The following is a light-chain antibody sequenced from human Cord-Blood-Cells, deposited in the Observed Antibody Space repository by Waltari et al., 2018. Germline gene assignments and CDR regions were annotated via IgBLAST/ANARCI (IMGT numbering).Light chain of an antibody. V-gene: IGLV2-14*01. J-gene: IGLJ3*02. Sequence: QSALTQPASVSGYPGQSITISCTATSSDVGGYNYVSWYQQHPGKAPKLMIYDVSKRPSGVSNRFSGSKSGNTASLTISGLQAEDEADYYCSSYTSSSTWVFGGGTKLTVL. CDR2: DVS. CDR3: SSYTSSSTWV. CDR1: SSDVGGYNY.